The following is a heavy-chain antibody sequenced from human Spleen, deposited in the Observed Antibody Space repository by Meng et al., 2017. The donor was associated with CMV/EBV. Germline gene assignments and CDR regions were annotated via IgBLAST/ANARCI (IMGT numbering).Heavy chain of an antibody. CDR2: IYHSGST. CDR1: GGSITSHY. J-gene: IGHJ4*02. CDR3: ARVRRGYGSQYYFDF. V-gene: IGHV4-59*11. D-gene: IGHD5-12*01. Sequence: SETLSLTCTVSGGSITSHYWSWIRQPPGKGLEWIGYIYHSGSTNYNPSLKSRVAISVDRSKNQFSLKVTSVTAADTAVYYCARVRRGYGSQYYFDFWGQGTLVTVSS.